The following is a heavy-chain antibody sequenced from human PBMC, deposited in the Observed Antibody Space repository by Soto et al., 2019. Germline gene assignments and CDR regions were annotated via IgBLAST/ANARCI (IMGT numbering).Heavy chain of an antibody. V-gene: IGHV1-2*04. CDR2: INPNSGGT. Sequence: GASVKVSCKASGYTFTGYSMHWVRQAPGQGLEWMGWINPNSGGTNYAQKFQGWVTMTRDTSISTAYMELSRLRSDDTAVYYCARGVICSGSSCYEVGDAFDIWGQGTMVTVSS. CDR1: GYTFTGYS. CDR3: ARGVICSGSSCYEVGDAFDI. D-gene: IGHD2-15*01. J-gene: IGHJ3*02.